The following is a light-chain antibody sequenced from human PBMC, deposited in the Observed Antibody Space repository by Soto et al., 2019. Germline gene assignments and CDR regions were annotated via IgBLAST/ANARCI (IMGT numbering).Light chain of an antibody. V-gene: IGKV1-39*01. J-gene: IGKJ3*01. CDR3: QQTSAALFT. CDR1: RNINTY. Sequence: DIQMAQSPSSLSASVGDTITITCRASRNINTYLNWYQQKPGKAPKLLIFGASSLQSGVPSRFSGSGSRTDFSLTINSLQPEDFATYCCQQTSAALFTFGPGTKVDIK. CDR2: GAS.